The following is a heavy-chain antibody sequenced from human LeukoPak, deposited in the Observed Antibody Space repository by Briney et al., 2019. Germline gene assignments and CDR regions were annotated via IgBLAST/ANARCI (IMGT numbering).Heavy chain of an antibody. CDR2: FDPEDGET. CDR1: EYTLTELS. Sequence: GASVKVSCKVSEYTLTELSMHWVRQAPGKGLEWMGGFDPEDGETIYAQKFQGRVTMTEDTSTDTAYMELSSLRSEDTAVYYCATASLMVRGVIMFFDYWGQGTLVTVSS. V-gene: IGHV1-24*01. D-gene: IGHD3-10*01. J-gene: IGHJ4*02. CDR3: ATASLMVRGVIMFFDY.